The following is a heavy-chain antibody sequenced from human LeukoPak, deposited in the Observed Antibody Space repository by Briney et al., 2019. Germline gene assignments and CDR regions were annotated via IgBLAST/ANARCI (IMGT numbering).Heavy chain of an antibody. Sequence: PGGSLRLSCAASGFTFDDYAMHWVRQAPGKGLEWVSLISWDGGTTYYADSVKGRFTLSRDNSKNTLYLQMNNLRAEDTAVYYCARGPGVLFFDYWGQGTLVTVSS. CDR3: ARGPGVLFFDY. D-gene: IGHD2/OR15-2a*01. J-gene: IGHJ4*02. CDR1: GFTFDDYA. V-gene: IGHV3-43D*03. CDR2: ISWDGGTT.